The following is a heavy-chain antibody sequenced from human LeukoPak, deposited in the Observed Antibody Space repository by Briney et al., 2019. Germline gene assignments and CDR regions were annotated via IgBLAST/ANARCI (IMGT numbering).Heavy chain of an antibody. Sequence: SETLSLTCAVSGYSISSGYYWGWIRQPPGKGLEWIGSIYHSGSTYYNPSLKSRVTISVETSKNQFSLKLSSVTAADTAVYYCARSPWIQLWLGAFDIWGQGTMVTVSS. CDR2: IYHSGST. V-gene: IGHV4-38-2*01. CDR3: ARSPWIQLWLGAFDI. D-gene: IGHD5-18*01. CDR1: GYSISSGYY. J-gene: IGHJ3*02.